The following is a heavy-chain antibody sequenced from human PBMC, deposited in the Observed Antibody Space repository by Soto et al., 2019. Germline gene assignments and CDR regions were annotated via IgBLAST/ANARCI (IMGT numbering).Heavy chain of an antibody. CDR3: ARGRKDDYGDPGDFDY. Sequence: EVQLVESGGGLVQPGGSVRLSCAASGFTFSSYGMHWVRQAPGKGLEYVSAITGNGGSTYYANSVKGRFTISRDNYKNTLYLQMGSLRADDMAVYYCARGRKDDYGDPGDFDYWGQGTLVTVSS. V-gene: IGHV3-64*01. CDR1: GFTFSSYG. CDR2: ITGNGGST. D-gene: IGHD4-17*01. J-gene: IGHJ4*02.